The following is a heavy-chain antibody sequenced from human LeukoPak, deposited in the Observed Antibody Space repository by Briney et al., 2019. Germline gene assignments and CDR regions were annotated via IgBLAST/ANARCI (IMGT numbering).Heavy chain of an antibody. V-gene: IGHV3-48*01. D-gene: IGHD1-20*01. CDR1: GFTFSSYS. CDR3: ARHGYNWNDGYYYYMDV. CDR2: ISSSSSTI. Sequence: QPGGSLRLSCAASGFTFSSYSMLWVRQAPGKGLEWVSYISSSSSTIYYADSVKGRFTISRDDAKNSLYLQMNTLRAEDTAVYYCARHGYNWNDGYYYYMDVWGKGTTVTVSS. J-gene: IGHJ6*03.